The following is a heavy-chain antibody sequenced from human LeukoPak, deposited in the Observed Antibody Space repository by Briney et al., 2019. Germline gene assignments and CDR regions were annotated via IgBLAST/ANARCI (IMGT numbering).Heavy chain of an antibody. Sequence: PGGSLRLSCAASGFTFSDYYMSWICQAPGKGLEWVSYISSSGSTIYYADSVKGRFTISRDNAKNSLYLQMTSLRAEDTAVYYCARGLWFGELYFDYWGQGTLVTVSS. V-gene: IGHV3-11*01. CDR2: ISSSGSTI. CDR1: GFTFSDYY. CDR3: ARGLWFGELYFDY. D-gene: IGHD3-10*01. J-gene: IGHJ4*02.